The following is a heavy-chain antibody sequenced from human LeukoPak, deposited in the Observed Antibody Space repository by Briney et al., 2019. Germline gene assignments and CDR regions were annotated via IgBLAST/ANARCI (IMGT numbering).Heavy chain of an antibody. Sequence: SETLSLTCTVSGYSISSGYYWGWIRQPPGKGLEWIGSIYHSGSTYYNPSLKSRVTISVDTSKNQFSLKLSSVTAADTAVYYCARVIAVAGTPDFDYWGQGTLVTVSS. CDR3: ARVIAVAGTPDFDY. D-gene: IGHD6-19*01. CDR1: GYSISSGYY. J-gene: IGHJ4*02. CDR2: IYHSGST. V-gene: IGHV4-38-2*02.